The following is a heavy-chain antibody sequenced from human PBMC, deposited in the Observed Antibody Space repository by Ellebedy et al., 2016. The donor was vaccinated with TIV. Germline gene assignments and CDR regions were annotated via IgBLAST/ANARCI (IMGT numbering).Heavy chain of an antibody. CDR3: ARDLRGSLKGGY. J-gene: IGHJ4*02. CDR1: GYSISIFG. Sequence: AASVKVSCKASGYSISIFGFSWVRQAPGQGLEWMGWISIYNGNTKYSQKFQGRVNMTTDTSTTTVYMELRSLRSDETAVYYCARDLRGSLKGGYWGQGTLVTVSS. CDR2: ISIYNGNT. V-gene: IGHV1-18*04. D-gene: IGHD2-8*01.